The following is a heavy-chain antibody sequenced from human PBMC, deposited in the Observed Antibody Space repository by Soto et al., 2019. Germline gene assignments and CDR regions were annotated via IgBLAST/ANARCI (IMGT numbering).Heavy chain of an antibody. CDR1: GGSISSGDYS. CDR2: IYHSGST. D-gene: IGHD3-10*01. J-gene: IGHJ4*02. V-gene: IGHV4-30-2*01. Sequence: SETLSLTCAVSGGSISSGDYSWSWIRQPPGKGLEWIGYIYHSGSTYYNPSLKSRVTISVDRSKNQFSLKLSSATAADTAVYYCARVSPMVFVDYWGQGTLVTVSS. CDR3: ARVSPMVFVDY.